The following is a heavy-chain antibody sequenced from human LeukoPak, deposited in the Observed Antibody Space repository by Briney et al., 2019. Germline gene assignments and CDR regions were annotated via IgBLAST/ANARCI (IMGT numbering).Heavy chain of an antibody. D-gene: IGHD1-14*01. CDR2: VSDGGRT. Sequence: SETLSLTCSVSGGSITSYYWSWIRQPPGKGLEWIGHVSDGGRTNYSPSLRSRVSISVDTSKNQFSLKLKSVTAADTAVYFCARASTTFDDWGQGTLVTVSS. CDR3: ARASTTFDD. CDR1: GGSITSYY. V-gene: IGHV4-59*01. J-gene: IGHJ4*02.